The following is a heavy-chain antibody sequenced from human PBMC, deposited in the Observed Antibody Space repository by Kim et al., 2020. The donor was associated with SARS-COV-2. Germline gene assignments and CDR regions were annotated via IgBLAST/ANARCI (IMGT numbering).Heavy chain of an antibody. CDR3: ARQVVRGVTHDKTDY. J-gene: IGHJ4*02. CDR2: INHSGST. D-gene: IGHD3-10*01. V-gene: IGHV4-34*01. Sequence: SETLSLTCAVYGGSFSGYYWSWIRQPPGKGLEWIGEINHSGSTNYNPSLKSRVTISVDTSKNQFSLKLSSVTAADTAVYYCARQVVRGVTHDKTDYWGQG. CDR1: GGSFSGYY.